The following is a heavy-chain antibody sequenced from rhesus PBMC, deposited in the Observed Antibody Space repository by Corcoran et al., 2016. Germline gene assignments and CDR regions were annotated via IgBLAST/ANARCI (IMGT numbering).Heavy chain of an antibody. CDR3: ARVPVLGIGWYFDL. V-gene: IGHV4-169*01. D-gene: IGHD7-45*01. J-gene: IGHJ2*01. CDR2: IYGSGSST. Sequence: QLQLQESGPGLVKPSETLSVTCAVSGGSISSSYWRWIRQAPGKGLEWFGYIYGSGSSTNYNPSLKSRVTLSVDTSKNQLSLKLSSVTAADTAVYYCARVPVLGIGWYFDLWGPGTPITISS. CDR1: GGSISSSY.